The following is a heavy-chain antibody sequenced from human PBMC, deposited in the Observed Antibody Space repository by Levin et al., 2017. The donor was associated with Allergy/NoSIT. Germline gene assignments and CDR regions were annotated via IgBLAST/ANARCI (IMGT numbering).Heavy chain of an antibody. V-gene: IGHV1-69*13. J-gene: IGHJ4*02. CDR1: GGTFSSYA. Sequence: GASVKVSCKASGGTFSSYAISWVRQAPGQGLEWMGGIIPIFGTANYAQKFQGRVTITADESTSTAYMELSSLRSEDTAVYYCARSPIFGVVIIPVDFDYWGQGTLVTVSS. D-gene: IGHD3-3*01. CDR3: ARSPIFGVVIIPVDFDY. CDR2: IIPIFGTA.